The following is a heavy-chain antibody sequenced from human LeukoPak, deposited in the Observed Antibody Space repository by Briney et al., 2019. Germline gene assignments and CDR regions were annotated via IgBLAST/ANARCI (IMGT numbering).Heavy chain of an antibody. D-gene: IGHD4-17*01. Sequence: ASVRVSCKASGYTFSDYSITWVRHAPGQGLEWMGWISPYNADTNYAQNFQDRVTMTTDRSTRTTYMELRDLRSDDTAVYYWARVTTVTRSPWSWGPKKIGQEVNWFDPWGQGTLITVS. V-gene: IGHV1-18*01. J-gene: IGHJ5*02. CDR1: GYTFSDYS. CDR2: ISPYNADT. CDR3: ARVTTVTRSPWSWGPKKIGQEVNWFDP.